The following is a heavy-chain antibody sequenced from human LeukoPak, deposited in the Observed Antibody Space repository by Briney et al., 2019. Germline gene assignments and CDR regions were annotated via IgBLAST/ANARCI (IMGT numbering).Heavy chain of an antibody. CDR1: GFSFSTYT. Sequence: GGSLRLSCAASGFSFSTYTMHWVRQSPGKGLEYVSAISGNGGSTYYANSVKGRFTISRDNFKNTLYLQMGSLRADDMGVYYCVRRVPLTGTTGYFDYWGQGTLVTVSS. V-gene: IGHV3-64*01. CDR2: ISGNGGST. CDR3: VRRVPLTGTTGYFDY. J-gene: IGHJ4*02. D-gene: IGHD1-20*01.